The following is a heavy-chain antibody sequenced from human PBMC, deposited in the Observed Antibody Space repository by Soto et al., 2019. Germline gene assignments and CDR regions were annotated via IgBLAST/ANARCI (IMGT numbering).Heavy chain of an antibody. D-gene: IGHD2-2*02. Sequence: EVQLVESGGGLVQPGGSLRLSCAASGFTFSSYSMNWVRQAPGKGLEWVSYISSSSSTIYYADSVKGRFTISRDNAKNSRYLQMNSLRDEDTAVYYCARYCSSTSCYKGFDYWGQGTLVTVSS. V-gene: IGHV3-48*02. CDR3: ARYCSSTSCYKGFDY. J-gene: IGHJ4*02. CDR1: GFTFSSYS. CDR2: ISSSSSTI.